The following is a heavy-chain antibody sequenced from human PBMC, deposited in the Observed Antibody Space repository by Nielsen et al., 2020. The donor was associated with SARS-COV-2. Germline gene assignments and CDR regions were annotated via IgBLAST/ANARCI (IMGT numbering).Heavy chain of an antibody. V-gene: IGHV3-9*01. D-gene: IGHD6-19*01. CDR2: ISWNSGSI. CDR3: AREAVAGPDY. Sequence: SLKISCAASGFTFDDYAMHWVRQAPGKGLEWVSGISWNSGSIGYADSVKGRFTISRDNAKNSLYLQMNSLRAEDTAVYYCAREAVAGPDYWGQGTLVTVSS. J-gene: IGHJ4*02. CDR1: GFTFDDYA.